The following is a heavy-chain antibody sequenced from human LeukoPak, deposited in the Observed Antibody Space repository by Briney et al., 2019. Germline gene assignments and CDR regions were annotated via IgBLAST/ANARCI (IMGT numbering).Heavy chain of an antibody. CDR3: ARDADYYRRNWFDP. CDR2: INPSGGAT. D-gene: IGHD3-10*01. J-gene: IGHJ5*02. CDR1: GYTFTNYF. Sequence: ASVKVSCKASGYTFTNYFIHWVRQAPGQGLEWLGVINPSGGATSYAQKFQGRVTMTRDMSTSTVYMELSSLRSEDTAVYYCARDADYYRRNWFDPWGQGTLVTVSS. V-gene: IGHV1-46*01.